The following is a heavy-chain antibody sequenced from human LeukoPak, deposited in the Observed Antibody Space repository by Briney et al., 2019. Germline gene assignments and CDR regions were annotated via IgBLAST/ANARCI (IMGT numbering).Heavy chain of an antibody. CDR2: IYSGGST. D-gene: IGHD3-10*01. V-gene: IGHV3-53*01. CDR1: GFTFSSFA. J-gene: IGHJ6*02. Sequence: GGSLRLSCAASGFTFSSFAMHWVRQAPGKGLEWVSVIYSGGSTYYADSVKGRFTISRDNSKNTLYLQMNSLRAEDTAVYYCARDPNGSGSLYYYYGMDVWGQGTTVTVSS. CDR3: ARDPNGSGSLYYYYGMDV.